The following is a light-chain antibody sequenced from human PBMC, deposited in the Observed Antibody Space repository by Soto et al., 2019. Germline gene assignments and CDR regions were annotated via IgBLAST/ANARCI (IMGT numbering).Light chain of an antibody. J-gene: IGLJ1*01. V-gene: IGLV2-23*02. CDR1: INDVGSYDL. CDR2: EVF. CDR3: CSYAGIYV. Sequence: QSVLTQPASVSGSPGQSITISCTGTINDVGSYDLVSWYQQHPGKAPKLMMYEVFKRPPGVSSRFSGSKSGNTASLTISGLQAEDEADYYCCSYAGIYVFGTGTQLTVL.